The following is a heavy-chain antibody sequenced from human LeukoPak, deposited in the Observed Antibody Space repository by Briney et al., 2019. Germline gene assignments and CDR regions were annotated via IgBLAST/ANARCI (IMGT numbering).Heavy chain of an antibody. Sequence: GGSLRPSLAASGFTFSSHAMSWVRQAPRKGLEWVSAISGSGGSTYYADSVKGRFTISRDNSKNTLYLQMNSLRAEDTAVYYCAKEKVVISYFDYWGQGTLVTVSS. CDR1: GFTFSSHA. V-gene: IGHV3-23*01. CDR3: AKEKVVISYFDY. J-gene: IGHJ4*02. D-gene: IGHD3-22*01. CDR2: ISGSGGST.